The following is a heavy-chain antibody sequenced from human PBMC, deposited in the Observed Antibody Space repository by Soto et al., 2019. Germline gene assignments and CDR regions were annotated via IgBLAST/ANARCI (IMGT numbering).Heavy chain of an antibody. CDR2: ISSSSSYI. CDR1: GFTFSSYS. D-gene: IGHD6-19*01. J-gene: IGHJ4*02. V-gene: IGHV3-21*01. Sequence: PGGSLRLSCAASGFTFSSYSMNWVRQAPGKGLEWVSSISSSSSYIYYADSVKGRFTISRDNAKNSLYLQMNSLRAEDTAVYYCANTIAVAGNKPQSFDYWGQGTLVTVSS. CDR3: ANTIAVAGNKPQSFDY.